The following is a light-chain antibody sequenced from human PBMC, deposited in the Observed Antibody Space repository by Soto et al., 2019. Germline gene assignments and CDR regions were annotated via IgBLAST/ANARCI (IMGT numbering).Light chain of an antibody. V-gene: IGKV2-24*01. CDR3: MQATKSYN. Sequence: DIVLTQTPLSSHVTLGQPASISCRSSQSLVHSDGNTYFNWLQQRPGQPPRLLIYKISKLFPGVPARIIGSGAVTDFTLKISRVEAEDVGVYYCMQATKSYNFCQGTKLEIK. CDR1: QSLVHSDGNTY. CDR2: KIS. J-gene: IGKJ2*01.